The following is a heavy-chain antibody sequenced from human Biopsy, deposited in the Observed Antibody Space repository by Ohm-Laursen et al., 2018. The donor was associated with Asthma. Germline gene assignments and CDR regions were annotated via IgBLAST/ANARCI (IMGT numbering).Heavy chain of an antibody. Sequence: SVKVSCKAPGGTFSNFAISWVRQAPGQGLEWLGGIMTVFGTTNYAQKFQGRVTITADESTSTAYMEVTSLRSEDTAIYYWARCQVGYSSGWSLLLKKIYYPGMDVWGQGTAVTVSS. CDR2: IMTVFGTT. CDR3: ARCQVGYSSGWSLLLKKIYYPGMDV. V-gene: IGHV1-69*13. D-gene: IGHD6-19*01. J-gene: IGHJ6*02. CDR1: GGTFSNFA.